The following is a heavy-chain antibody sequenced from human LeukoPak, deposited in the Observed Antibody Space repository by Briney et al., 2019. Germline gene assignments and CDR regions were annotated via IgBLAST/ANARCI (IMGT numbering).Heavy chain of an antibody. D-gene: IGHD3-10*01. CDR1: GYTFTSYY. CDR3: ARDVGVRGYGMDV. Sequence: ASVKVSCKASGYTFTSYYMHWVRQAPGQGLEWMGIVNPSGGSTSYAQKFQGRVTMTRDTSTSTVYMELSSLRSEDTAVYYCARDVGVRGYGMDVWGHGTTVTVSS. J-gene: IGHJ6*02. CDR2: VNPSGGST. V-gene: IGHV1-46*01.